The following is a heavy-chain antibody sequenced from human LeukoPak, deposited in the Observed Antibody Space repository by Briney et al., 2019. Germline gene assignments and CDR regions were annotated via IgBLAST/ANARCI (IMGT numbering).Heavy chain of an antibody. Sequence: KPGGSLRLSRAASGFTFSDYYMSRIRQAPGKGLEWVSYIRSSYTNYADSVKGRFTISRDIAKNSLYLQMNSLRAEDTAVYYCARLHSSTLDYWGQGTLVTVSS. CDR3: ARLHSSTLDY. CDR2: IRSSYT. D-gene: IGHD6-13*01. J-gene: IGHJ4*02. CDR1: GFTFSDYY. V-gene: IGHV3-11*03.